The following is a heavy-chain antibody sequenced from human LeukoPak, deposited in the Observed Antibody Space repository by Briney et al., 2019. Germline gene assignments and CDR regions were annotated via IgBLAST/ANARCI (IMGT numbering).Heavy chain of an antibody. CDR1: GFTFNTYA. CDR2: ISGNGGVST. V-gene: IGHV3-23*01. J-gene: IGHJ4*02. CDR3: ATYYFASGGLFRHFDY. Sequence: PGGSLRLFCAASGFTFNTYAMSWVRQAPGKGLEWVSVISGNGGVSTYYADSVKGRFTISRDDSKNTLYVQMNSLRAEDTAVYYCATYYFASGGLFRHFDYWGQGTLVTVSS. D-gene: IGHD3-10*01.